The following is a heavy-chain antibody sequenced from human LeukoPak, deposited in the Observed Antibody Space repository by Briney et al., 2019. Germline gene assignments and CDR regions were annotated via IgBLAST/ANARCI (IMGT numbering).Heavy chain of an antibody. Sequence: GASVKVSCKASGYTFTSYYMHWVRQAPGQGLEWMGIINPSGGSTTYAQKFQGRVTMTRDTSTSTVYMGLNSLRSEDTAVYYCAREFVTYYDSSGYRDAFDIWGQGTMVTVSS. D-gene: IGHD3-22*01. J-gene: IGHJ3*02. CDR2: INPSGGST. CDR1: GYTFTSYY. V-gene: IGHV1-46*01. CDR3: AREFVTYYDSSGYRDAFDI.